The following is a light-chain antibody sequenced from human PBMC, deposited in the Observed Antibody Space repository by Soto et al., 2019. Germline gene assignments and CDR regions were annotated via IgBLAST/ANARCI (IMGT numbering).Light chain of an antibody. CDR1: ASDVGGYNY. Sequence: SVLTQPACVSGSPGQSITISYTGTASDVGGYNYVSWYQQHPGKAPKLMIHAVSNRPSGISSRFSGSKSGNTASLTISGLQSEDEADYFCCSYTSRTTYVFGTGPKVTVL. CDR2: AVS. V-gene: IGLV2-14*01. CDR3: CSYTSRTTYV. J-gene: IGLJ1*01.